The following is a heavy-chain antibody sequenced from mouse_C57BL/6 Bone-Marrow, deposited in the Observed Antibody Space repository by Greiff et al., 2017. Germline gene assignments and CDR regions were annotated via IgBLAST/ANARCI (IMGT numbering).Heavy chain of an antibody. J-gene: IGHJ2*01. CDR3: ARNGGLRPLDY. CDR2: ISSGGSYT. Sequence: EVNVVESGGDLVKPGGSLKLSCAASGFTFSSYGMSWVRQTPDKSLEWVATISSGGSYTYYPDSVKGRFTISRDNAENILYRQMSSLKSEDKDMDKCARNGGLRPLDYWGQGTTLTVSS. V-gene: IGHV5-6*01. CDR1: GFTFSSYG. D-gene: IGHD2-4*01.